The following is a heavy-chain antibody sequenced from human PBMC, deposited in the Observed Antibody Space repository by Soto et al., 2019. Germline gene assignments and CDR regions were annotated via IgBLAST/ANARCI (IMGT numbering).Heavy chain of an antibody. V-gene: IGHV3-9*01. CDR1: GFTFDDYA. Sequence: EVQLVESGGGLVQPGRSLRLSCAASGFTFDDYAMHWVRQAPGQGLEWVSGISWNRGSIGYADSVKGRFTISRDNAKNSLYRQMNSLRAEDTALYYCAKDLGIWFGEFPGAFDICGQGTMVTVSS. J-gene: IGHJ3*02. CDR3: AKDLGIWFGEFPGAFDI. D-gene: IGHD3-10*01. CDR2: ISWNRGSI.